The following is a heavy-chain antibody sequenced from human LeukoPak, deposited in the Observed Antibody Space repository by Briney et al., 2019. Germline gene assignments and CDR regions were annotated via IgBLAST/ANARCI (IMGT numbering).Heavy chain of an antibody. D-gene: IGHD3-9*01. Sequence: PSETLSLTCSVSGGSVSSDTYYWSWIRQPPGKGLEWIGSIYYSGDTDYNPSLKSRLSISVDTSKNQFSLKLSSVTAADTAVYYCVRDGGRYFPYYGMDVWGQGTTVTVSS. CDR1: GGSVSSDTYY. V-gene: IGHV4-61*01. J-gene: IGHJ6*02. CDR3: VRDGGRYFPYYGMDV. CDR2: IYYSGDT.